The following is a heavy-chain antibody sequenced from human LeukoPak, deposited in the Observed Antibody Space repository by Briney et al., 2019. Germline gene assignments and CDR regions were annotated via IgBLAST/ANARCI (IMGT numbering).Heavy chain of an antibody. D-gene: IGHD7-27*01. J-gene: IGHJ6*02. CDR2: ISYDGSNE. CDR1: GFTFSSYA. CDR3: TRKSGHAYGVDV. V-gene: IGHV3-30-3*01. Sequence: PGRSLRLSCAASGFTFSSYAMHWVRQAPGKGLEWVAVISYDGSNEYYADSVKGRFTISRDNSKNTLYLQMNSLRAEDTAVYYCTRKSGHAYGVDVWGQGTTVTVSS.